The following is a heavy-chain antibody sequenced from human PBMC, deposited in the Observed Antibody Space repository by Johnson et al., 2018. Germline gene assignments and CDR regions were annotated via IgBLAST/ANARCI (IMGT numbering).Heavy chain of an antibody. CDR2: ITQDGREK. V-gene: IGHV3-7*01. CDR3: ARQGAAVLDAFES. D-gene: IGHD6-13*01. J-gene: IGHJ3*01. Sequence: VQLVQSGGGLVQPGGSLRLSCAGAGFSFSSYWMSWVRQAPGKGLEWVANITQDGREKYYLDAVKGRFTIFRDNAKKSVTLQMSSLRVEDTAIYYCARQGAAVLDAFESWGQGTMVTVSS. CDR1: GFSFSSYW.